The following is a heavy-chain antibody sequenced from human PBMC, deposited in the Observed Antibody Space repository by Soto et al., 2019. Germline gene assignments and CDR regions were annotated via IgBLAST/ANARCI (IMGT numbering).Heavy chain of an antibody. J-gene: IGHJ3*02. CDR2: FDPEDGET. CDR3: TVPDCSGGSCYPPYDAFDI. CDR1: GYTLTELS. D-gene: IGHD2-15*01. V-gene: IGHV1-24*01. Sequence: VASVKVSCKVSGYTLTELSMHWVRQAPGKGLEWMGGFDPEDGETIYAQKFQGRVTMTEDTSTDTAYMELSSLRSEDTAVYYCTVPDCSGGSCYPPYDAFDIWGQGTMVTVSS.